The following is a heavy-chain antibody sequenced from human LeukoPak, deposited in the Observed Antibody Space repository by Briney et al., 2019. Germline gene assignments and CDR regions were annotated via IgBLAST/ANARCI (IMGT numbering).Heavy chain of an antibody. V-gene: IGHV1-69*05. CDR3: ARDEDYGIFVNVDY. CDR1: GGTFSSYA. CDR2: IIPIFGTA. Sequence: SVKVSCKASGGTFSSYAISWVRQAPGQGLEWMGGIIPIFGTANYAQKFQGRVTMTTDTPTSTAYMELRSLRSDDTAVYYCARDEDYGIFVNVDYWGQGTLVTVSS. J-gene: IGHJ4*02. D-gene: IGHD4-17*01.